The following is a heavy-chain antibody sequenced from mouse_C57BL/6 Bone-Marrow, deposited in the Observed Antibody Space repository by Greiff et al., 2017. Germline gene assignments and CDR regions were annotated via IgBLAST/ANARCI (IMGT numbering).Heavy chain of an antibody. CDR3: ARGYPFCAKDY. Sequence: EVKLMESGGGLVKPGGSLILSCAASGFTFSDYGMHWVRQAPEKGLEWVAYISSGSSTIYYADTVKGRFTISRDNAKNTLFLQMTSLRSEETAMYYCARGYPFCAKDYWGQGTSVTVTS. D-gene: IGHD1-2*01. J-gene: IGHJ4*01. V-gene: IGHV5-17*01. CDR1: GFTFSDYG. CDR2: ISSGSSTI.